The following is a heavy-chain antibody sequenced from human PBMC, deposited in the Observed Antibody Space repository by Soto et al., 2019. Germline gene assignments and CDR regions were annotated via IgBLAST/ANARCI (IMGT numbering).Heavy chain of an antibody. CDR3: ARVTIRTGGRGFHI. CDR1: GYTFSDFY. J-gene: IGHJ3*02. CDR2: INPRNGDT. D-gene: IGHD1-26*01. Sequence: ASVKVSCKASGYTFSDFYMHWVRQAPGQGLEWMGWINPRNGDTEYSRKFQGSVTMTRDTSISTVYMELSGLTSDDTAVYYCARVTIRTGGRGFHIWG. V-gene: IGHV1-2*04.